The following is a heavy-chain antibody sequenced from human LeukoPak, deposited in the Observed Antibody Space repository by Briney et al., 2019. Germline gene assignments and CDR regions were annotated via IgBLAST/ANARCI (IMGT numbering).Heavy chain of an antibody. Sequence: PGGSLRLSCAASGFTFKSYSMKWIPEAPGKGLEGVSSISNRGIYIYYADSMKGRFTISRDNAKNSLYLQRNSLRAEDTAVYYCARDQAYGGGDCYPGAGGFDPWGRGTLVTVSA. V-gene: IGHV3-21*01. CDR3: ARDQAYGGGDCYPGAGGFDP. D-gene: IGHD2-21*02. CDR1: GFTFKSYS. J-gene: IGHJ5*02. CDR2: ISNRGIYI.